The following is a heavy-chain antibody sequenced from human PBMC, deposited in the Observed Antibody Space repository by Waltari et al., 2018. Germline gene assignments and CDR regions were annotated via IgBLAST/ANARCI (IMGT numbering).Heavy chain of an antibody. D-gene: IGHD3-16*01. CDR3: AKALGAKPDTPLY. V-gene: IGHV3-23*01. J-gene: IGHJ4*02. CDR1: GFTLSSDA. Sequence: EVQLLESGGGLVQPGGSLRLSCAASGFTLSSDAMSWVRQAPGKGLEWVSAISGSGGSTYYADSVKGRFTISRDNSKNTLYLQMNSLRAEDTAVYYCAKALGAKPDTPLYWGQGTLVTVSS. CDR2: ISGSGGST.